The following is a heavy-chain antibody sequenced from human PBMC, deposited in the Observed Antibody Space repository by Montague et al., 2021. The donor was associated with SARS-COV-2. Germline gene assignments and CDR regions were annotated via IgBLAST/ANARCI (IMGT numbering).Heavy chain of an antibody. V-gene: IGHV3-30-3*01. Sequence: SLRLSCAASGFTFSSYAMHWVRQAPGKGLEWVAVISYDLSNKYDXDSXHVLFTISRDNSKNTLYLQMNSLRAEDTAVYYCARAAQKQYVLLWFGELLHDAFDIWGQGTMVTVSS. CDR3: ARAAQKQYVLLWFGELLHDAFDI. CDR2: ISYDLSNK. D-gene: IGHD3-10*01. CDR1: GFTFSSYA. J-gene: IGHJ3*02.